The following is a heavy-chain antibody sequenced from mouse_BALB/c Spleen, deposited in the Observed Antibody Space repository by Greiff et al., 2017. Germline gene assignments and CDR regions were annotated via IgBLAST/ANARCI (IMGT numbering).Heavy chain of an antibody. D-gene: IGHD2-1*01. J-gene: IGHJ3*01. Sequence: QVQLQQSGAELAKPGASVKMSCKASGYTFTNYWMHWVKQRPGQGLEWIGYITPSTGYTYYNQKFKDKATLTADKSSSTAYMQLSSLTSEDSAVYYSARCSYGNFWFAYWGQGTLVTVSA. CDR3: ARCSYGNFWFAY. V-gene: IGHV1-7*01. CDR2: ITPSTGYT. CDR1: GYTFTNYW.